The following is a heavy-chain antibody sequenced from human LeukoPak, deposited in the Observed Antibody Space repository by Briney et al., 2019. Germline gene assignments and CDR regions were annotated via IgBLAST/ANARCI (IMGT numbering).Heavy chain of an antibody. D-gene: IGHD3-10*01. CDR1: GFTFKTYA. V-gene: IGHV3-33*01. Sequence: GGSLRLSCAASGFTFKTYAMHWVRQAPGKGLEWLAVIWYDGKFKYYGDSVKGRISISRGNSKATLDLQMDNLRAEDSGVYYCARGLGSGAGSVQFWGQGTLVTVSS. CDR2: IWYDGKFK. J-gene: IGHJ4*02. CDR3: ARGLGSGAGSVQF.